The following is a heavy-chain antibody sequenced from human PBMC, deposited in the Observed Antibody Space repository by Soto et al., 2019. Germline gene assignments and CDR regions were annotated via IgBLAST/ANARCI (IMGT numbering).Heavy chain of an antibody. J-gene: IGHJ6*02. D-gene: IGHD3-3*01. Sequence: GASVKVSCKASGYTFTGYYMHWVRQAPGQGLEWMGWIHPNSGGTNYAQKFQGWVTMTRDTSISTAYMELSRLRSDDTAVYYCAREAATGMDFWSGPWYYGMDVWGQGTTVTVSS. CDR2: IHPNSGGT. V-gene: IGHV1-2*04. CDR1: GYTFTGYY. CDR3: AREAATGMDFWSGPWYYGMDV.